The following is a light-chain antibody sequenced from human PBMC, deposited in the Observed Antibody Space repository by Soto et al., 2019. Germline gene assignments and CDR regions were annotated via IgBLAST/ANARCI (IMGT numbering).Light chain of an antibody. CDR1: QSISGW. J-gene: IGKJ4*01. Sequence: DIPMTQSPSTLPASVGDRVTITCRASQSISGWLAWYQQKQGKXPKLLIYKASSLEGGVPSRFSGSGSGTEFTITISSLQPDDFETYHCQQYNSYPLTFGGGTKVDIK. CDR2: KAS. CDR3: QQYNSYPLT. V-gene: IGKV1-5*03.